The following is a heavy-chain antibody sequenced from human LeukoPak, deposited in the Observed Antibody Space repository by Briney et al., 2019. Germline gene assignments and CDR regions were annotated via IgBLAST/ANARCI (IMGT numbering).Heavy chain of an antibody. CDR2: INSDGINT. Sequence: GGSLRLSCAASGFTFSNYWMHWVRQAPGKGLVWVSRINSDGINTSYADSVKGRFTISRDNAKNTLNLQMNSLRAEDTAVYYCAKVYGTSDDDYWGQGTLVTVSS. CDR1: GFTFSNYW. V-gene: IGHV3-74*01. CDR3: AKVYGTSDDDY. D-gene: IGHD3-16*01. J-gene: IGHJ4*02.